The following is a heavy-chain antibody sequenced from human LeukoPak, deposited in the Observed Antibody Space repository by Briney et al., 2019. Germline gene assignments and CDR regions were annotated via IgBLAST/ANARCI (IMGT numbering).Heavy chain of an antibody. Sequence: PSETLSLTCAVSGGSISSSNWWSWVRQPPGKGLEWIGEIYHSGSTNYNPSLKSRVTISVDTSKNQFSLKLSSVTAADTAVYYCSSGYYLDAFDIWGQGTMVTVSS. J-gene: IGHJ3*02. CDR1: GGSISSSNW. CDR2: IYHSGST. V-gene: IGHV4-4*02. D-gene: IGHD3-22*01. CDR3: SSGYYLDAFDI.